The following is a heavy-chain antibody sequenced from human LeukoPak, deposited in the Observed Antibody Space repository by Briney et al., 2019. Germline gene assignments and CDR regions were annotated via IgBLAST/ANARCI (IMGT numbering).Heavy chain of an antibody. V-gene: IGHV1-18*01. D-gene: IGHD3-3*01. CDR3: ARGPRNDFWSGYPYYYYYGMDV. Sequence: ASVKVSCKASGYTFTSYGISWVRQAPGQGLEWMGWISAYNGNTNHAQKLQGRVTMTTDTSTSTAYMELRSLRSDDTAVYYCARGPRNDFWSGYPYYYYYGMDVWGQGTTVTVSS. J-gene: IGHJ6*02. CDR1: GYTFTSYG. CDR2: ISAYNGNT.